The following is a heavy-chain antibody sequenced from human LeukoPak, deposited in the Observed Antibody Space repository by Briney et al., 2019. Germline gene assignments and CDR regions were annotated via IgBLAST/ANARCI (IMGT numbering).Heavy chain of an antibody. D-gene: IGHD3-22*01. J-gene: IGHJ3*02. CDR2: IWYDGSNK. V-gene: IGHV3-33*08. CDR3: ARDGWITMIIDAFDI. Sequence: HPGGSLRLSCAASGFTFSSYAMSWVRQAPGKGLEWVAVIWYDGSNKYYADSVKGRFTISRDNSKNTLYLQMNSLRAEDTAVYYCARDGWITMIIDAFDIWGQGTMVTVSS. CDR1: GFTFSSYA.